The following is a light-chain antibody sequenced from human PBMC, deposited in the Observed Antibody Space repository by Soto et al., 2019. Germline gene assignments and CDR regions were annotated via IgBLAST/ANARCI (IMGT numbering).Light chain of an antibody. CDR2: EGS. Sequence: QSALTQPASVSGSPGQSITISCTGTSSDVGSYYLVSWYQQHPGKAPKLMIHEGSKRPSGVSNRFSGSKSGNTASLTISGLQAEDEADYYCCSYAGSSPVFGGGTKVTVL. V-gene: IGLV2-23*01. CDR1: SSDVGSYYL. J-gene: IGLJ3*02. CDR3: CSYAGSSPV.